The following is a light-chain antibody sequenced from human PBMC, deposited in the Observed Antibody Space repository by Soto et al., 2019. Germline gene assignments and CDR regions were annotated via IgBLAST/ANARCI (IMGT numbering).Light chain of an antibody. J-gene: IGLJ2*01. Sequence: QSVLTQPPSVSGAPGQRVTISCTGSSSHIGAGYDVHWYQQLPGTAPKLLIHGNSNRPSGVPDRFSGSKSGTSASLAITGLQAEDEADYDCQSYDSSLSGVVFGGGTKLTVL. V-gene: IGLV1-40*01. CDR2: GNS. CDR3: QSYDSSLSGVV. CDR1: SSHIGAGYD.